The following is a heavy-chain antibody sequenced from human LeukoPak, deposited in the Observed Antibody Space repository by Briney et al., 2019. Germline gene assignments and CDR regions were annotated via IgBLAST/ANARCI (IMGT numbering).Heavy chain of an antibody. Sequence: PSETLSLTCAVYGGSFSGYYWSWIRQPPGKGLEWIGEINHSGSTNYNPSLKSRVTISVDTSKNQFSLKLSSVTAADTAVYYCARGKRDYGGSSGRNHPFDYWGQGTLVTVSS. CDR2: INHSGST. D-gene: IGHD2-15*01. J-gene: IGHJ4*02. V-gene: IGHV4-34*01. CDR3: ARGKRDYGGSSGRNHPFDY. CDR1: GGSFSGYY.